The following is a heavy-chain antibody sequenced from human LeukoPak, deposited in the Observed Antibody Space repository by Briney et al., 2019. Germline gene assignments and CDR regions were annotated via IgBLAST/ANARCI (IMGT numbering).Heavy chain of an antibody. CDR3: ARDAWGTRFDY. D-gene: IGHD7-27*01. CDR2: ISAYNGNT. J-gene: IGHJ4*02. V-gene: IGHV1-18*01. Sequence: ASVKVSCNASGYTFTSYGISWVRHAPGQGLEWMGWISAYNGNTNYAQKLQGRVTMTTDTSTSTAYMELRSLRSDDTAVYYCARDAWGTRFDYWGQGTLVTVSS. CDR1: GYTFTSYG.